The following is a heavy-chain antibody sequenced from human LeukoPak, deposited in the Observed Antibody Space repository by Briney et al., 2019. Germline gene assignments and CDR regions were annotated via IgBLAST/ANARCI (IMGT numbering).Heavy chain of an antibody. D-gene: IGHD2-2*01. CDR3: ASGGYCSSTSCYARWFDP. CDR1: GYTFTSYA. V-gene: IGHV1-3*01. Sequence: GASVKVSCKASGYTFTSYAMHWVRQAPGQRLEWMGWINAGNGNTKYSQKFQGRVTITRDTSASTAYMELSSLRSEDTAVYYCASGGYCSSTSCYARWFDPWGQGTLVTVSS. CDR2: INAGNGNT. J-gene: IGHJ5*02.